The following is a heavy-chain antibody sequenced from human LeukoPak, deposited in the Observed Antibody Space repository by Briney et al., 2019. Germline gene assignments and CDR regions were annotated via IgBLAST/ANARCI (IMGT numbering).Heavy chain of an antibody. J-gene: IGHJ6*02. V-gene: IGHV3-21*06. CDR1: KFIFSSYS. D-gene: IGHD5-12*01. CDR3: ARDREAKARIGGMDV. Sequence: PGGSLRLSCAASKFIFSSYSMNWVRQAPGKGLEWVSDISESSSYTYYADSVKGRFTISRDNAKNSLYLQMNSLRAEATAIYYCARDREAKARIGGMDVWGQGTTVIVS. CDR2: ISESSSYT.